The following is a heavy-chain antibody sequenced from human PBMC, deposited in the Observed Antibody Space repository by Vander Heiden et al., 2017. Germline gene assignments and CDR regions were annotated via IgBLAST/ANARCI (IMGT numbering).Heavy chain of an antibody. J-gene: IGHJ4*02. V-gene: IGHV3-21*01. CDR3: ARDKVGYSYTLDY. Sequence: EVQLVEPGGGLVKTGGSLRLSCAASGFTCSSYGMNWVRQDPGKGLEWVSSMRSSSSYIYYADSVKSRFTISRDNAKNSLYRQMNSLRAEGTAVYYCARDKVGYSYTLDYWGQGTLVTVSS. CDR1: GFTCSSYG. CDR2: MRSSSSYI. D-gene: IGHD5-18*01.